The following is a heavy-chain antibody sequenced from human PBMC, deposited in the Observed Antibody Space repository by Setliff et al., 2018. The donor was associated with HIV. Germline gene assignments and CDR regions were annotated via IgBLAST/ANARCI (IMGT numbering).Heavy chain of an antibody. J-gene: IGHJ4*02. V-gene: IGHV4-39*02. D-gene: IGHD2-2*01. CDR2: IYYSGRT. CDR1: GGSISSSNYY. Sequence: KSSETLSLTCTVSGGSISSSNYYWGWIRQPPGKGLEYIGFIYYSGRTHYNPSLKSRVTISVDTSKNQFSLKLNSVTAADTAVYYCAREGRVVQSKIPYYFDYWGQGTLVTVSS. CDR3: AREGRVVQSKIPYYFDY.